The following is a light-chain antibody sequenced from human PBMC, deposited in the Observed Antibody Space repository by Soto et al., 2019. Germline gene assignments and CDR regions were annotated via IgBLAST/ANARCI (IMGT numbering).Light chain of an antibody. J-gene: IGKJ1*01. CDR3: QQYNNWPPWT. V-gene: IGKV3-15*01. CDR2: GAS. CDR1: QSFSSN. Sequence: EIVMTQSPATLSVSPGERATLSCRASQSFSSNLAWYQQKPGQAPMLLIYGASTRATGIPDRFSGSGSGTEFTLTISSLQSEDFAVYYCQQYNNWPPWTFGQGTKVEIK.